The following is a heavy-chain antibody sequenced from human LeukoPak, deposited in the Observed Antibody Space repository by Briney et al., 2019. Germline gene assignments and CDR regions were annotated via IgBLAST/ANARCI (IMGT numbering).Heavy chain of an antibody. Sequence: ASVKVSCKASGYTFTSYAMHWVRQAPGQGLEWMGWITPSGGTNYAQKFQGRVTMTRDTSISTVYMELSRLRSDDTAVYYCARDWPARGYSYDYYFDYWGQGTLVTVSS. CDR2: ITPSGGT. V-gene: IGHV1-2*02. J-gene: IGHJ4*02. CDR1: GYTFTSYA. CDR3: ARDWPARGYSYDYYFDY. D-gene: IGHD5-18*01.